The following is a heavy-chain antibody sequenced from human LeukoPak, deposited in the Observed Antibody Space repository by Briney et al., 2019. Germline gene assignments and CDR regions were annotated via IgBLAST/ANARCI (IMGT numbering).Heavy chain of an antibody. V-gene: IGHV3-30*18. CDR1: GFTFSSYG. Sequence: GGSLRLSRAASGFTFSSYGMHWVRQAPGKGLEWVAVISYDGSNKYYADSVKGRFTISRDNSKNTLYLQMNSLRAEDTAVYYCAKDDSSGYSPAYGMDVWGQGTTVTVSS. J-gene: IGHJ6*02. CDR2: ISYDGSNK. CDR3: AKDDSSGYSPAYGMDV. D-gene: IGHD3-22*01.